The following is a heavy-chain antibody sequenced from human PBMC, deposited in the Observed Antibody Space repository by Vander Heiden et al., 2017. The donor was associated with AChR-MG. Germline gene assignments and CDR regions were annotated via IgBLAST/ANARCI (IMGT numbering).Heavy chain of an antibody. CDR2: ISSSSSYI. V-gene: IGHV3-21*01. Sequence: EVQLVESGGGLVKPGGSLRLSCAASGFTFSSYSMNWVRQAPGKGLEWVSSISSSSSYIYYADSVKGRFTISRDNAKNSLYLQMNSLRAEDTAVYYCARDKDGDYSFDYWGQGTLVTVSS. CDR1: GFTFSSYS. J-gene: IGHJ4*02. CDR3: ARDKDGDYSFDY. D-gene: IGHD4-17*01.